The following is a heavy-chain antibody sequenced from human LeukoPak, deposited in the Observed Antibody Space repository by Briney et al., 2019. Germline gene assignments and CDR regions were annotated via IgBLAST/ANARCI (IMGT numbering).Heavy chain of an antibody. D-gene: IGHD3-10*01. CDR2: IIPIFGTA. CDR3: ATGRPLSHTGYYYYMDV. CDR1: GGTFSSYA. J-gene: IGHJ6*03. Sequence: SVKVSCKASGGTFSSYAISWVRQAPGQGLEWMGGIIPIFGTANYAQRFQGRVTITTDESTSTAYMELSSLRSEDTAVYYCATGRPLSHTGYYYYMDVWGKGTTVTVSS. V-gene: IGHV1-69*05.